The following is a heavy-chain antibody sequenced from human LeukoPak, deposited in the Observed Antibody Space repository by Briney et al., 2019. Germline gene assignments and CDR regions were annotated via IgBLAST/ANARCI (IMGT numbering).Heavy chain of an antibody. CDR1: GFTFSSYG. J-gene: IGHJ4*02. D-gene: IGHD4-17*01. V-gene: IGHV3-33*01. CDR3: ARDSSDYGDYVLVDY. CDR2: IWYDGSNK. Sequence: AGRSLRLSCAASGFTFSSYGMHWVRQAPGKGLEWVAVIWYDGSNKYYADSVKGRFTISRDNSKNTLYLQMNSLRAEDTAVYYCARDSSDYGDYVLVDYWGQGTLVTVSS.